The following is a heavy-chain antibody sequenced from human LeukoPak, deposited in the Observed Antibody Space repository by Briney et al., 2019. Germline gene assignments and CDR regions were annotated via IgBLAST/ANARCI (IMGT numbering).Heavy chain of an antibody. CDR2: IIPIFGTA. D-gene: IGHD3-22*01. V-gene: IGHV1-69*13. Sequence: ASVKVSCKASGYTFTSYGISWVRQAPGQGLEWMGGIIPIFGTANYAQKFQGRVTITADESTSTAYMELSSLRSEDTAVYYCATDYYDSSGYYYTLRYWGQGTLVTVSS. J-gene: IGHJ4*02. CDR1: GYTFTSYG. CDR3: ATDYYDSSGYYYTLRY.